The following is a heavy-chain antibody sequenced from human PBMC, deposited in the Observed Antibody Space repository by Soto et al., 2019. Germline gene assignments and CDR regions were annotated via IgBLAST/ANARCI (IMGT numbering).Heavy chain of an antibody. J-gene: IGHJ4*02. CDR3: ARDRFPYSYFGY. CDR2: ISSSGSTI. V-gene: IGHV3-11*01. Sequence: GVSLRISCAASGFTFSDYYMSWIRPSPGKGLEWGSYISSSGSTIYYADPVKGRFTISRDNAKNSLYLQMNRLRAHQTALYYSARDRFPYSYFGYWGQAILVTGSS. CDR1: GFTFSDYY. D-gene: IGHD2-21*01.